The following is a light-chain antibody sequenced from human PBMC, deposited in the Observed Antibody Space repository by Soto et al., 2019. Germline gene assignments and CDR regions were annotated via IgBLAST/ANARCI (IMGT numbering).Light chain of an antibody. CDR3: CSYAGSSTVV. CDR1: SSDVGRYDL. V-gene: IGLV2-23*01. CDR2: EGT. J-gene: IGLJ3*02. Sequence: QSALTQPASVSGSPGQSITISCTGTSSDVGRYDLVTWYQHHPGKAPKLMIYEGTKRPSGVSDRFSGSKSGNTASLTISELQAEDEADYNCCSYAGSSTVVFGGGTKLTVL.